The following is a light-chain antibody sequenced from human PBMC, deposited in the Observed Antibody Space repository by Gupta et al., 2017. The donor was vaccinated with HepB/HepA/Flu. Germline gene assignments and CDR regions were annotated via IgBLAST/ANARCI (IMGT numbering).Light chain of an antibody. CDR1: QGISSY. V-gene: IGKV1-9*01. CDR2: AAS. CDR3: QQLNSYPLVT. Sequence: DIQLTQSPSFLSASVGDRVTTTCRASQGISSYLAWYQQKPGKAPKLLIYAASTLQSGVPSRFSGSGSGTEFTLTIRGLQPEDFATYYCQQLNSYPLVTFGPGTKVDIK. J-gene: IGKJ3*01.